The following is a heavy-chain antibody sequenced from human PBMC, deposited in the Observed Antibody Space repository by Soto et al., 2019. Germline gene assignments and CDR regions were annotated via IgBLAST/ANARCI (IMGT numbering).Heavy chain of an antibody. D-gene: IGHD3-10*01. CDR3: AKENSLGGHYYYSMNV. CDR1: GFTFDEHA. Sequence: GGSLRLSCAASGFTFDEHAMYWVRQAPGKGLEWVSSITWNGGTIVYADSVKGRFTISRDNAKNSLYLQMNSLRADDTALYYCAKENSLGGHYYYSMNVWGQGTTVTVSS. J-gene: IGHJ6*02. V-gene: IGHV3-9*01. CDR2: ITWNGGTI.